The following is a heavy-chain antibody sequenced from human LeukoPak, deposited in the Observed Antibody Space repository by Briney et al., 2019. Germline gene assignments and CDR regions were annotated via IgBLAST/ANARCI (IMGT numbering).Heavy chain of an antibody. D-gene: IGHD4-17*01. CDR1: GFTFSSYA. CDR3: DYGDLASNY. Sequence: GGSLRLSCAASGFTFSSYAMHWVRQAPGKGLEWVAVISYDGSNKYYADSVKGRFTISRDNSKNTLFLDMNSLRAEDTAVYFCDYGDLASNYWGQGTLVTASS. V-gene: IGHV3-30*04. CDR2: ISYDGSNK. J-gene: IGHJ4*02.